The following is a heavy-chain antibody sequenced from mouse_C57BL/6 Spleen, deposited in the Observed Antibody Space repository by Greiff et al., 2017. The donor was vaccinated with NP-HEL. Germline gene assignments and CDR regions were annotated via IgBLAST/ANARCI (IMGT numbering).Heavy chain of an antibody. CDR1: GYTFTDYY. CDR3: AGAYYEYLDV. Sequence: EVQLQQSGPELVKPGASVKISCKASGYTFTDYYMNWVKQSHGKSLEWIGDINPNNGGTSYNQKFKGKVTLTVDKSSSTAYMELRSLTSEDSAVYYCAGAYYEYLDVWGKGTTVTVSS. V-gene: IGHV1-26*01. J-gene: IGHJ1*03. D-gene: IGHD2-10*01. CDR2: INPNNGGT.